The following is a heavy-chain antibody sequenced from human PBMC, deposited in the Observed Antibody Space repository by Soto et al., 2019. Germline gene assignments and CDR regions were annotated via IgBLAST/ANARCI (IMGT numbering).Heavy chain of an antibody. Sequence: QVQLQQSGPGLLKPSQTLSLTCAISGDSVSSNSAAWNWIRQSPSRGLEWLGRTYYRANWYNDYAESVKSRITINPETSKNQFSLQLSSVTPEDTAVYYCARSGRGELGIGKDPFDIWGQGTMVTVSS. CDR2: TYYRANWYN. CDR1: GDSVSSNSAA. V-gene: IGHV6-1*01. D-gene: IGHD7-27*01. CDR3: ARSGRGELGIGKDPFDI. J-gene: IGHJ3*02.